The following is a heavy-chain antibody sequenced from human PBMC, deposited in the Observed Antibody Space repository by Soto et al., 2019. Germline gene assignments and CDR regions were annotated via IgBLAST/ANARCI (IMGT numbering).Heavy chain of an antibody. CDR3: ARGPDFWSGYYSPPDFDY. V-gene: IGHV3-74*01. CDR1: GFTFSSYW. D-gene: IGHD3-3*01. J-gene: IGHJ4*02. CDR2: INSDGSSP. Sequence: GGSLRLSCAASGFTFSSYWMHWVRQAPGKGLVWVSRINSDGSSPSYADSVKGRFTISRDNAKNTLYLQMNSLRAEDTAVYYCARGPDFWSGYYSPPDFDYWGQGTLVTVSS.